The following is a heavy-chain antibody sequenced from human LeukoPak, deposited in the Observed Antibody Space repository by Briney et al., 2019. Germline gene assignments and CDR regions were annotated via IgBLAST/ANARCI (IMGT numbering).Heavy chain of an antibody. D-gene: IGHD4-11*01. V-gene: IGHV3-30*18. CDR1: GFTFNSFA. CDR2: ISFDGSNK. Sequence: PGRSLRLSCAASGFTFNSFAMHWVRQAPGKGLEWVAVISFDGSNKYFADSVKGRFSISRDNSKNTLDLQMNSLRAEDTAAYYCAKDFNTVTTFDYWGQGTLVTVSS. J-gene: IGHJ4*02. CDR3: AKDFNTVTTFDY.